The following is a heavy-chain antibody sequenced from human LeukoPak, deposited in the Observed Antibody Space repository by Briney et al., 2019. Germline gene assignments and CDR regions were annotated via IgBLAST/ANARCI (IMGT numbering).Heavy chain of an antibody. CDR2: ISYDGSNK. J-gene: IGHJ4*02. CDR3: ARGGDFYDSRFDS. Sequence: GGSLRLSCAASGFTFSGSAMHWVRQAPGKGLEWVAVISYDGSNKYYADSVKGRFTISRDNSKNTLYLQMNSLRPEDTAVYYRARGGDFYDSRFDSWGQGTLVTVSS. CDR1: GFTFSGSA. V-gene: IGHV3-30*04. D-gene: IGHD3-22*01.